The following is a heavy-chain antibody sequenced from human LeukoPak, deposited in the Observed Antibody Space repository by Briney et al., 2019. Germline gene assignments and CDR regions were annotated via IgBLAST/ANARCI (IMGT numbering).Heavy chain of an antibody. Sequence: GGSLRLSCAASGFTFSSYAMSWVRQAPGKGLEWVSAISGSGGSTYYADSVKGRFTISRDDSKKTLYLQMNSLRAEDTAVYYCAKDLGFGELNRYDYWGQGTLVTVSS. J-gene: IGHJ4*02. D-gene: IGHD3-10*01. CDR2: ISGSGGST. CDR1: GFTFSSYA. CDR3: AKDLGFGELNRYDY. V-gene: IGHV3-23*01.